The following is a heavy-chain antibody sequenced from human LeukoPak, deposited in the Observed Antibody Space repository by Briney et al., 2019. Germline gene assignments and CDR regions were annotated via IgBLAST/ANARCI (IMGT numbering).Heavy chain of an antibody. CDR2: MYSSGST. J-gene: IGHJ4*02. CDR3: ARGAPNLYSSSWYPFDY. V-gene: IGHV4-4*07. Sequence: SETLSLTCAVSGAPIFSYYWSWIRQPAGKGLEWIGRMYSSGSTDYNPSLKSRVTMSVDTSKNQFSLKLSSVTAADTAVYYCARGAPNLYSSSWYPFDYWGQGTLVTVSS. D-gene: IGHD6-13*01. CDR1: GAPIFSYY.